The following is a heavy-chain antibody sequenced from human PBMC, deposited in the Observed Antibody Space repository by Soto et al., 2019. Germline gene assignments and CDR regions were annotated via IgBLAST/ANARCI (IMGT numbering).Heavy chain of an antibody. V-gene: IGHV3-11*05. J-gene: IGHJ4*02. CDR2: ISTSSSYT. Sequence: QVQLVESGGGLVQPGGSLRLSCVASGFTFSDHYMTWIRQAPGKGLEWLSYISTSSSYTNYADSVKGRFTISRDNAMNSLYQQMNSLRADDTAVYYCARLRLTGYFDYWGQGTLVTVSS. CDR1: GFTFSDHY. CDR3: ARLRLTGYFDY.